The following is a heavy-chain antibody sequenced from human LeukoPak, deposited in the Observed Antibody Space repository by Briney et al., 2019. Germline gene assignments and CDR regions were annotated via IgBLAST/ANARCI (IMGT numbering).Heavy chain of an antibody. J-gene: IGHJ4*02. D-gene: IGHD3-9*01. CDR1: GYTFTSYD. CDR3: ARGPHGRIYDILTGFDY. CDR2: IKPNSGGT. V-gene: IGHV1-2*02. Sequence: ASVKVSCKASGYTFTSYDINWVRQAPGQGLEWMGWIKPNSGGTNYAQKFQGRVTMTRDTSISTAYMELSRLRSDDTAVYYCARGPHGRIYDILTGFDYWGQGTLVTVSS.